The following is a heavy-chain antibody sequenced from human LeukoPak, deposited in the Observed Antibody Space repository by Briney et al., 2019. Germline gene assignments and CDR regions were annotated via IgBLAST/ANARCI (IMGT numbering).Heavy chain of an antibody. J-gene: IGHJ4*02. CDR2: DGSGT. V-gene: IGHV3-74*01. Sequence: PGGSLRLSCAVSGFTFSGHWMFWVRQAPGKGLEWVSSDGSGTGYTDSVKGRSTVSRDNARNTLYLQMNSLRAEETAVYYCARARWYSCDYWGQGTLVTVSS. CDR3: ARARWYSCDY. CDR1: GFTFSGHW. D-gene: IGHD5-24*01.